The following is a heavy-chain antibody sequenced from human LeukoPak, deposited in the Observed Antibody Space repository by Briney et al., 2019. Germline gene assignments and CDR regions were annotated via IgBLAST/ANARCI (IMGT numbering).Heavy chain of an antibody. J-gene: IGHJ4*02. D-gene: IGHD6-6*01. CDR3: ARADSSSSRLDC. Sequence: GGSLRLSCAASGFTFSSYGMNWVRQAPGKGLEWVSSINSKSRYIYYADSLKGRFTISRDSGKNSVYLQMNSLRAEDTAVYFCARADSSSSRLDCWGQGTLVTVSS. V-gene: IGHV3-21*01. CDR1: GFTFSSYG. CDR2: INSKSRYI.